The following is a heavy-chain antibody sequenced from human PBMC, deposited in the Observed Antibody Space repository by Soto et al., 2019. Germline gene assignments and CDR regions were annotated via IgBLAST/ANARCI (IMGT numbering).Heavy chain of an antibody. CDR3: ARWGPDKVLDY. V-gene: IGHV3-33*01. J-gene: IGHJ4*02. D-gene: IGHD3-16*01. Sequence: QVQLVESGGGVVQPGRSLRVSCAASGFTFSSHGMHWVRQAPGKGVEWVAVIWYDGSNKYYGESVKGRFIISRDNSKNAVDLQMIRLRPEDTAIYYCARWGPDKVLDYWGQGTLVTVAS. CDR1: GFTFSSHG. CDR2: IWYDGSNK.